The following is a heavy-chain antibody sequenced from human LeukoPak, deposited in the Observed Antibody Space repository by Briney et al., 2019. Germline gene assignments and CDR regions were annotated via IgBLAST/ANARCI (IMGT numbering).Heavy chain of an antibody. J-gene: IGHJ3*02. D-gene: IGHD3-3*01. CDR1: EFTVTSNF. Sequence: PGGSLSFSWAASEFTVTSNFMTWFRKSPGKGLGWVSIIYTDVSTYYAEPVKGRFTISRDNSKNTLYLQMSSLRPEDTAMYYCARVMRSGNTGFALDIWGQGTMVTVSS. CDR3: ARVMRSGNTGFALDI. CDR2: IYTDVST. V-gene: IGHV3-66*02.